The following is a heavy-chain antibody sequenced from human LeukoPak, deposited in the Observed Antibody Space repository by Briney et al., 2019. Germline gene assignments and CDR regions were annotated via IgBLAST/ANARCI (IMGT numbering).Heavy chain of an antibody. CDR2: IRSKANSYAT. CDR3: TRHPLGYSGYTYYFDY. V-gene: IGHV3-73*01. CDR1: GFTFSGSA. J-gene: IGHJ4*02. D-gene: IGHD5-12*01. Sequence: GGSLKLSCAASGFTFSGSAMHWVRQASGKGLEWVGRIRSKANSYATTYTASVKGRFTISRDHSKNTAYLQMNSLKTEDTAVYYCTRHPLGYSGYTYYFDYWGQGTLVTVSS.